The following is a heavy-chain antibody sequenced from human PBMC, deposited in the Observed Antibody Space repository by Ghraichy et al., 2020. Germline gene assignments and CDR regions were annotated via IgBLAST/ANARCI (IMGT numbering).Heavy chain of an antibody. CDR1: GYTLTGYY. D-gene: IGHD4-11*01. V-gene: IGHV1-2*02. CDR3: ARVADYSHEIDY. Sequence: ASVKVSCKASGYTLTGYYMHWVPQAPGQGLEWMGWINPDTSATYYAQKFQGRVTMTRDTSISTAYMELSSLRSDDTAVYYCARVADYSHEIDYWGQGTLVTVSS. J-gene: IGHJ4*02. CDR2: INPDTSAT.